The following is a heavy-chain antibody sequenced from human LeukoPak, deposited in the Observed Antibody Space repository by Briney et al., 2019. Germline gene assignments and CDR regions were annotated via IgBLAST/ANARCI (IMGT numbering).Heavy chain of an antibody. J-gene: IGHJ5*02. Sequence: PGGSLRLSCAASGFTFSSYSMNWVRQAPGKGLERVSSISSSSSYIYYADSVKGRFTISRDNAKNSLYLQMNSLRAEDTAVYYCARDSHIVVVPAAVQGWFDPWGQGTLVTVSS. CDR2: ISSSSSYI. D-gene: IGHD2-2*01. V-gene: IGHV3-21*01. CDR3: ARDSHIVVVPAAVQGWFDP. CDR1: GFTFSSYS.